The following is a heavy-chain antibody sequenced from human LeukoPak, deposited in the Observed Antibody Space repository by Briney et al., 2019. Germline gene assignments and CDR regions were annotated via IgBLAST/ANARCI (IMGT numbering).Heavy chain of an antibody. D-gene: IGHD6-13*01. V-gene: IGHV3-23*01. Sequence: GGSLRPSCAASGFSLSSYAMSWVRQAPGKGLEWVSAISGSGGSTYYADSVKGRFTISRDNSKNTLYLQMNSLRAEDTAVYYCAGGYSSSPYYFDYWGQGTLVTVSS. CDR1: GFSLSSYA. CDR2: ISGSGGST. J-gene: IGHJ4*02. CDR3: AGGYSSSPYYFDY.